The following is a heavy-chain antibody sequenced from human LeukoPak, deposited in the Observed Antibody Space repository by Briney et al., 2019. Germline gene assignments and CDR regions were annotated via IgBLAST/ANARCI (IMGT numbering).Heavy chain of an antibody. V-gene: IGHV3-21*01. J-gene: IGHJ4*02. D-gene: IGHD3-3*01. Sequence: KPGGSLRLSCAASGFTFSSYSMNWVRQAPGKGLEWVSSISSSSSYIYYADSVKGRFTISRDNAKNSLYLQMNSLRAEDTAVYYCARDMEFWSGYYPAALDYWGQGTLVTVSS. CDR1: GFTFSSYS. CDR2: ISSSSSYI. CDR3: ARDMEFWSGYYPAALDY.